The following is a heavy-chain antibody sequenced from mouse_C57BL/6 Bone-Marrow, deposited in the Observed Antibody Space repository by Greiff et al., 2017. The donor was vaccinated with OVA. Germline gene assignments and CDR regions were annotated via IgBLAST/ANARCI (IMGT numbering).Heavy chain of an antibody. CDR1: GYTFTSYW. CDR2: IYPSDSET. D-gene: IGHD2-4*01. Sequence: QVQLKQPGAELVRPGSSVKLSCKASGYTFTSYWMDWVKQRPGQGLEWIGNIYPSDSETHYNQKFKDKATLTVDKSSSTAYMQLSSLTSEDSAVYYCARSRLRREAWFAYWGQGTLVTVSA. CDR3: ARSRLRREAWFAY. V-gene: IGHV1-61*01. J-gene: IGHJ3*01.